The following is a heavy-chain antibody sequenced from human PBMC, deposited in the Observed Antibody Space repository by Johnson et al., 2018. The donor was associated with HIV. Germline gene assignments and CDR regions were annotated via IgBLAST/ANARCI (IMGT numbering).Heavy chain of an antibody. D-gene: IGHD6-6*01. Sequence: QVQLVESGGGVVQPGRSLRLSCAASGFTFSSNPMHWVRQAPGKGLEWVAVMSYDGINKYYADSVKGGFTISRDNSKNTLYLQMNSLRPEDTAVYYCARDSSNSFRFEMYAFDIWGQGTMVTVSS. J-gene: IGHJ3*02. CDR2: MSYDGINK. V-gene: IGHV3-30-3*01. CDR1: GFTFSSNP. CDR3: ARDSSNSFRFEMYAFDI.